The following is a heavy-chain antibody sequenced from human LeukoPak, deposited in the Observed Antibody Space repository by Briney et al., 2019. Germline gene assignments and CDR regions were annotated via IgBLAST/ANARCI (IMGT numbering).Heavy chain of an antibody. V-gene: IGHV1-2*02. Sequence: ASVKVSCKASGYNFIDYHIHWVRQAPGQGPEWMGWINPRSGGTKYAQKYQGRITMTRDTSIDTGYIEVTSLTYDDTAVFFCTREPLSGQLVPYDYWGQGTVVTVSS. CDR1: GYNFIDYH. CDR3: TREPLSGQLVPYDY. CDR2: INPRSGGT. D-gene: IGHD6-6*01. J-gene: IGHJ4*02.